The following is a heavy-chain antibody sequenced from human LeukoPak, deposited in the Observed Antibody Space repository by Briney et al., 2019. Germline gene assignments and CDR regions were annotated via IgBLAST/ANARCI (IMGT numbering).Heavy chain of an antibody. CDR3: SRRDWHDAFDI. CDR2: IHSSGGT. V-gene: IGHV4-4*07. Sequence: SETLSLTCKFSVGSLRVYYWSWIRQPARQGLEWIGHIHSSGGTNYNPSPKCRVTLSSDKSTNRMSLKRSSVTAADTAGYYFSRRDWHDAFDIWGQGSLVTVSA. J-gene: IGHJ3*02. D-gene: IGHD3-9*01. CDR1: VGSLRVYY.